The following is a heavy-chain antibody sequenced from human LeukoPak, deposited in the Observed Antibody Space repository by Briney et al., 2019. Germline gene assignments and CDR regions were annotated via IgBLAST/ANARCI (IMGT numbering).Heavy chain of an antibody. CDR3: ARAPGYCSSTSCYWLGYYYYYGMDV. J-gene: IGHJ6*02. V-gene: IGHV1-8*01. Sequence: ASVKVSCKASGYTFTRYDMNWVRQATGKGLEWMGWMNPNGGKTGYAQKFQGRVTMTRNTSISTAYMELSSLRSEDTAVYYCARAPGYCSSTSCYWLGYYYYYGMDVWGQGPTVTVSS. CDR1: GYTFTRYD. CDR2: MNPNGGKT. D-gene: IGHD2-2*03.